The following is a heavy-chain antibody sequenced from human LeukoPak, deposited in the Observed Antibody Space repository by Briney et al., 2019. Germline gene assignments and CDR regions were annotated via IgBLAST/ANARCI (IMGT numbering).Heavy chain of an antibody. CDR2: IYPGDSDT. V-gene: IGHV5-51*01. D-gene: IGHD6-6*01. J-gene: IGHJ3*02. CDR3: ARQGWWCSSSHNDAFDI. Sequence: GESLKISCKGSGYSFTSYWIGWVRQMPGKGLEWMGIIYPGDSDTRYSPSFQGQVTISADKSISTAYLQWSSLKASDTAMYYCARQGWWCSSSHNDAFDIWGQGTMVTVSS. CDR1: GYSFTSYW.